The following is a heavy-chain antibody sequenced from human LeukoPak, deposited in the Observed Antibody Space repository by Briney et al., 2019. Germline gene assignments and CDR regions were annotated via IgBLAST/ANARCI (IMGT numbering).Heavy chain of an antibody. V-gene: IGHV4-34*01. CDR1: GGSFSPYY. Sequence: PSETLSLTCAVYGGSFSPYYWSWIRQPPGKGLEWIGEINHSGSTNYNPSLKSRVTISVDTSKNQFSLKLRSVTAADTAVYYCARGGFYCGGDCYVDYWGQGTLVTVSS. D-gene: IGHD2-21*02. J-gene: IGHJ4*02. CDR2: INHSGST. CDR3: ARGGFYCGGDCYVDY.